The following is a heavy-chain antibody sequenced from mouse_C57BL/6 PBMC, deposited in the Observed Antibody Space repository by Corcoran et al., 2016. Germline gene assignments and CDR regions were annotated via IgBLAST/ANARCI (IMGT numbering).Heavy chain of an antibody. V-gene: IGHV1-66*01. CDR3: ARWDYYGSLLDY. Sequence: QVQLQQCGPELVKPGASVKISCKASGYSFTSYYIHWVKQRPGQGLEWIGWIYPGSGNTTYNEKFKGKATLTADTSSSTASMQLSSLTSEDSAVYFCARWDYYGSLLDYWGQGTTLTVSS. J-gene: IGHJ2*01. CDR2: IYPGSGNT. D-gene: IGHD1-1*01. CDR1: GYSFTSYY.